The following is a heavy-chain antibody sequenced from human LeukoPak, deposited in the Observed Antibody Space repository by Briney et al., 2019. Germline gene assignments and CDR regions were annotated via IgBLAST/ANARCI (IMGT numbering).Heavy chain of an antibody. V-gene: IGHV3-23*01. CDR1: EFTFSSYA. D-gene: IGHD2-21*01. J-gene: IGHJ5*02. CDR3: ANDRRYCGGDCYVWGAGWFDP. CDR2: ISGSGGST. Sequence: GGSLRPSCVVSEFTFSSYAMSWVRQAPGKGLEWVSFISGSGGSTDYADSVKGRFTISRDNSKNTLYLQMNSLRAEDTAVYYCANDRRYCGGDCYVWGAGWFDPWGQGTLVTVSS.